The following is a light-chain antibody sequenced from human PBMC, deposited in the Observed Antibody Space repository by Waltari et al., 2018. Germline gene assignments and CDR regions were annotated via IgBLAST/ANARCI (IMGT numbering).Light chain of an antibody. Sequence: QSALTQPASVSASPGQSITISCTGTRDDIGAYNLFSWYQQYPGKAPQLLIYDGSQRPSRVSNRFSASKSGNTASLTISGLQAEDEADYYCCSFASDITMVFGGGTKLTVL. CDR1: RDDIGAYNL. V-gene: IGLV2-23*01. CDR2: DGS. J-gene: IGLJ2*01. CDR3: CSFASDITMV.